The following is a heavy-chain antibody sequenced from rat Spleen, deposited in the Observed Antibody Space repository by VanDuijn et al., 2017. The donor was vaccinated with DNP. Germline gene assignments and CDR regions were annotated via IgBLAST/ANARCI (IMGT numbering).Heavy chain of an antibody. V-gene: IGHV5S23*01. J-gene: IGHJ2*01. CDR2: ISHSDDTT. CDR1: GFSFRNYY. CDR3: ARHVDF. Sequence: EVQLVESGGGLVQPGRSLKLSCTASGFSFRNYYMAWVRQTPTRGLEWVAIISHSDDTTYYPDSVRGRFTISRDNAKNTLYLQMNSLRSEDTATYYCARHVDFWGQGVMVTVSS.